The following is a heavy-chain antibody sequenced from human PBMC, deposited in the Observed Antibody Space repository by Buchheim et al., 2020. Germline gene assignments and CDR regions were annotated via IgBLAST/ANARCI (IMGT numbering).Heavy chain of an antibody. D-gene: IGHD1-1*01. CDR1: GFTFSSYG. V-gene: IGHV3-30*18. CDR3: AKGSGHFDY. Sequence: QVQLVESGGGVVQPGRSLRLSCAASGFTFSSYGMHWVRQAPGKGLEWVAVISYDGSNKYYADSVKGRFTISRDNFKNTLYLQMNSLRAEDTAVYYCAKGSGHFDYWGQGTL. CDR2: ISYDGSNK. J-gene: IGHJ4*02.